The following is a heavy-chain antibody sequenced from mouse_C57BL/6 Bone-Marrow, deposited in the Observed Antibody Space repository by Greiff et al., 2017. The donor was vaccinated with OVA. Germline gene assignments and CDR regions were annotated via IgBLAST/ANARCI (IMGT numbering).Heavy chain of an antibody. CDR3: ARGVTTVVADY. D-gene: IGHD1-1*01. CDR2: IDTSDSET. CDR1: GYTFTSYW. Sequence: VQLQQPGAELVRPGSSVKLSCKASGYTFTSYWMHWVKQRPIQGLEWIGNIDTSDSETHYNQKFKDKATLTVDKSSSTAYMQLSSLTSEAAAVYYCARGVTTVVADYWGQGTTLTVSS. J-gene: IGHJ2*01. V-gene: IGHV1-52*01.